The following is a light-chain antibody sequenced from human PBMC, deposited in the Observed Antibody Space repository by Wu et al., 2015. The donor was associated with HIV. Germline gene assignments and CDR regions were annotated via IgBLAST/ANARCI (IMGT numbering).Light chain of an antibody. Sequence: EIVLTQSPDILSLSPGEKATLSCRASQTVDDPYLAWYQQRPGQAPSLVIYGTSTRATGTPDRFSGSGAGTDFTLTISSMQSEDFAVYYCQQYNNWAGTFGQGTKVEIK. J-gene: IGKJ1*01. V-gene: IGKV3D-15*01. CDR1: QTVDDPY. CDR3: QQYNNWAGT. CDR2: GTS.